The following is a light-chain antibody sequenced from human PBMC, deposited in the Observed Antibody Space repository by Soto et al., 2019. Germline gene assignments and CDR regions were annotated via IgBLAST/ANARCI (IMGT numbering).Light chain of an antibody. Sequence: EIVMTQSPATLSVSPGERATLSCRASQSVSSNLAWYQQKPGQAPRLLIYSASTRATGIPVRFSGSGSGTDFTLTISSLQSEDVAVYYCQQYNNWPPYTFGQGTKLEIK. J-gene: IGKJ2*01. CDR2: SAS. V-gene: IGKV3-15*01. CDR1: QSVSSN. CDR3: QQYNNWPPYT.